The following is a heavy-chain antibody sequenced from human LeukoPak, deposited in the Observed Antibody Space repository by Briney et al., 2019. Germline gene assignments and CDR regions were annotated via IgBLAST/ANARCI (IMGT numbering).Heavy chain of an antibody. CDR3: ARDGVGSTRTFDY. J-gene: IGHJ4*02. Sequence: ASVKVSCKASGYTFTGYYIHWVRQAPGQGLEWMGWINPNSGGTNYAQKFQGRVTMTRDTSISTAYMELSRLRSDDTAVYYCARDGVGSTRTFDYWGQGTLVTVSS. CDR2: INPNSGGT. CDR1: GYTFTGYY. V-gene: IGHV1-2*02. D-gene: IGHD3-3*01.